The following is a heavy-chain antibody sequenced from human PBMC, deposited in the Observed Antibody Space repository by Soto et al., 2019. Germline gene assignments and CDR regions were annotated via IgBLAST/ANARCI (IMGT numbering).Heavy chain of an antibody. J-gene: IGHJ6*02. V-gene: IGHV4-59*01. D-gene: IGHD6-19*01. CDR1: GGSISSYY. CDR3: AGGKQWLVPSYYGMDV. Sequence: SETLSLTCTVSGGSISSYYWSWIRQPPGKGLEWIGYIYYSGSTNYNPSLKSRVTISVDTSKNQFSLKLSSVTAADTAVYYCAGGKQWLVPSYYGMDVWGQGTTVTVSS. CDR2: IYYSGST.